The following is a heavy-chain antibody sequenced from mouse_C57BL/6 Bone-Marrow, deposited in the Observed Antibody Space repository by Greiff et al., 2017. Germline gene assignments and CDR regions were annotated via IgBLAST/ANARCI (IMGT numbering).Heavy chain of an antibody. D-gene: IGHD1-1*01. CDR1: GFNIKDDY. Sequence: VQLQQSGAELVRPGASVKLSCTASGFNIKDDYMHWVKQRPEQGLEWIGWIDPENGDTEYASKFQGKATITADTSSNTAYLQLSSLTSEDTAVYYCTRFITTVVALYYYAMDYWGQGTSVTVSS. CDR2: IDPENGDT. CDR3: TRFITTVVALYYYAMDY. V-gene: IGHV14-4*01. J-gene: IGHJ4*01.